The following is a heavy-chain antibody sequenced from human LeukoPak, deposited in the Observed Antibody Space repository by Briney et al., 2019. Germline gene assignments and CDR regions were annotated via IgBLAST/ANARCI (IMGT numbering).Heavy chain of an antibody. Sequence: PSGGSLRLSCAASGFTFDDYGMSWVRQAPGKGLVWVSRIKSGGKTNYADSVKGRFTISRDNAKNTVSLQMDSLRAEDTGVYYCARAPSEVGGYYPEYFRHWGQGTLVTVSS. CDR1: GFTFDDYG. D-gene: IGHD3-22*01. CDR3: ARAPSEVGGYYPEYFRH. V-gene: IGHV3-74*01. J-gene: IGHJ1*01. CDR2: IKSGGKT.